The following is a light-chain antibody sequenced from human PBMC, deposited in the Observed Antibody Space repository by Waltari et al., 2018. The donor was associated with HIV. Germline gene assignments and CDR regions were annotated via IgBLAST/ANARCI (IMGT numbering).Light chain of an antibody. CDR3: AAWDDSLSGGV. CDR1: SSTLGRTF. Sequence: QSVLTQPPSASGTPGQSVTITCSGSSSTLGRTFVSWYQQVPGTAPKLLSYRNKQRPSGVPDRVSGSKSGTSASLAISGLRAEDEADYYCAAWDDSLSGGVFGGGTKLTVL. J-gene: IGLJ2*01. CDR2: RNK. V-gene: IGLV1-47*01.